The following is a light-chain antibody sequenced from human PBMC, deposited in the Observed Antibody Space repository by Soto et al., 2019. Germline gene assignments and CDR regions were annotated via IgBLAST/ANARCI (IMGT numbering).Light chain of an antibody. CDR1: QSISSW. CDR3: QQYNSYPYT. V-gene: IGKV1-5*03. J-gene: IGKJ2*01. Sequence: DIQMTQSPSTLSASVGAIVTITCRASQSISSWLAWYQQKPGKAPKLLIYKASSLESGVPSWFSGSGSGTEFTLTISSLQPDDFATYYCQQYNSYPYTFGQGTKLEIK. CDR2: KAS.